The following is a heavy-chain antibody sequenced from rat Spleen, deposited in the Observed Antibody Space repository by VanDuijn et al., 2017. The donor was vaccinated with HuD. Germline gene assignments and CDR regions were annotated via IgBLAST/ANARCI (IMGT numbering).Heavy chain of an antibody. CDR2: ISSGGGDT. J-gene: IGHJ2*01. V-gene: IGHV5-25*01. Sequence: EVQLVESGGCLVQPGRSLKLSCAASGFTFNSFAMAWVRQAPTKGLEWVATISSGGGDTYYPDSVRGRFTISRDDAKSTLSLQMDSLRSEDTATYYCARRHYGYTDYFDYWGQGVMVTVSS. D-gene: IGHD1-9*01. CDR1: GFTFNSFA. CDR3: ARRHYGYTDYFDY.